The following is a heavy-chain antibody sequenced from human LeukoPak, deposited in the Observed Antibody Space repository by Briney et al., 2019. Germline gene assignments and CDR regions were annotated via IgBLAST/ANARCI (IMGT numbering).Heavy chain of an antibody. CDR2: IYSGGYT. J-gene: IGHJ6*02. CDR3: ARDRQWLGRYGMDV. Sequence: WGSLRLSCAASGFTVSSNYMTWVRQAPGKGLEWVSVIYSGGYTYYADSVKGRFTISRDNSKNTLYLQMNSLRAEDTAVYYCARDRQWLGRYGMDVWGQGTTVTVSS. D-gene: IGHD6-19*01. V-gene: IGHV3-53*01. CDR1: GFTVSSNY.